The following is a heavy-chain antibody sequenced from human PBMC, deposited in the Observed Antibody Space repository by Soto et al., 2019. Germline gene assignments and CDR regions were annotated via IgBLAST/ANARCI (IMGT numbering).Heavy chain of an antibody. CDR2: IKQDGSEK. Sequence: AGGSLRLSCAASGFTFSSYWMSWVRQAPGKGLEWVANIKQDGSEKYYVDSVKGRFTISRDNAKNSLYLQMNSLRAEDTAVYYWALMIVRTPYFDDWGQGTLVTVAS. V-gene: IGHV3-7*05. CDR1: GFTFSSYW. CDR3: ALMIVRTPYFDD. J-gene: IGHJ4*02. D-gene: IGHD2-21*01.